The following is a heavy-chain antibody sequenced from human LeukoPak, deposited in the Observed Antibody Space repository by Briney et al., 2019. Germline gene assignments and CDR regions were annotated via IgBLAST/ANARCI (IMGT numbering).Heavy chain of an antibody. CDR3: ARGWRPNDY. Sequence: SETLSLTCTVSGYSISSGYYWGWIRQPPGKGLEWIGSIYHSGSTYYNPSLKSRVTISVDTSKNQFSLKLSSVTAADTAVYYCARGWRPNDYWGQGTLVTVSS. CDR2: IYHSGST. CDR1: GYSISSGYY. J-gene: IGHJ4*02. V-gene: IGHV4-38-2*02. D-gene: IGHD2-15*01.